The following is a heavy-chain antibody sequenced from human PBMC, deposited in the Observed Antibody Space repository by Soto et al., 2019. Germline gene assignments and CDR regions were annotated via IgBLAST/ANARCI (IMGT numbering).Heavy chain of an antibody. CDR2: IGTDGNT. J-gene: IGHJ4*01. Sequence: HPGGSLRLSCAASGFTFNSYAMNWVRQAPGKGLAWVSAIGTDGNTYYANSVKGRFTIPRDNSRTTLYLQMNSLRVEDTALYYCVRKYPGTRPFDYWGQGTLVTV. V-gene: IGHV3-23*01. D-gene: IGHD2-2*01. CDR1: GFTFNSYA. CDR3: VRKYPGTRPFDY.